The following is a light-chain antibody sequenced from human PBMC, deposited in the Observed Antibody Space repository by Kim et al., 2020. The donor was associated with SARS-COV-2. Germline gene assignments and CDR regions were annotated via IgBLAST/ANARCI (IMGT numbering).Light chain of an antibody. CDR2: DAA. V-gene: IGKV1-33*01. J-gene: IGKJ5*01. CDR3: QQYDAPPFT. CDR1: EDVSDY. Sequence: ASVGDRVTIPCQASEDVSDYFNWYHQKPGEAPKVLIRDAANLESGVPSRFSRGGYGTEFSLTISSVQPEDMGTYYCQQYDAPPFTFGQGTRLEIK.